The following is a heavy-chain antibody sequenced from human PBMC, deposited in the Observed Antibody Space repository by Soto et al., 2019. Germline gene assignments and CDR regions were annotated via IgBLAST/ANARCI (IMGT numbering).Heavy chain of an antibody. J-gene: IGHJ4*02. Sequence: TLSLTCTVSGDSISTFYWSWIRQPPGKGLEWIGYIHYSGSTNYNPSLKSQVIISVDTSKNQFSLKLSSVTAADTAVYFCARVRSNLFDYWGREPWSPSPQ. CDR3: ARVRSNLFDY. CDR2: IHYSGST. CDR1: GDSISTFY. D-gene: IGHD3-3*01. V-gene: IGHV4-59*01.